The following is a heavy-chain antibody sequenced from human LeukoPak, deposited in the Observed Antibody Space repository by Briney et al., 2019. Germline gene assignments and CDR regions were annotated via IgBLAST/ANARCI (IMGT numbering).Heavy chain of an antibody. J-gene: IGHJ4*02. V-gene: IGHV3-7*03. D-gene: IGHD2-15*01. CDR3: AKDIGYCSGGSCFIDY. CDR1: GFTFSSYW. CDR2: IKQDGSEK. Sequence: GGSLRLSCAASGFTFSSYWMSWVRQAPGKGLEWVANIKQDGSEKYYVDSVKGRFTISRDNAKNSLYLQMNSLRAEDTALYYCAKDIGYCSGGSCFIDYWGQGTLVTVSS.